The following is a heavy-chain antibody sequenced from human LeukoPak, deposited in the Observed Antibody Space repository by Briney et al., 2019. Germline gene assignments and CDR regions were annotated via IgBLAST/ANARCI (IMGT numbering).Heavy chain of an antibody. Sequence: PGGSLRLPCAASGFTFSSYWMSWVRQAPGKGLEWVANIKQDGSEKYYVDSVKGRFTISRDNAKNSLYLQMNSLRAEDTAVYYCARDYRGYRAPYYFDYWGQGTLVTVSS. J-gene: IGHJ4*02. CDR3: ARDYRGYRAPYYFDY. D-gene: IGHD2-15*01. V-gene: IGHV3-7*01. CDR1: GFTFSSYW. CDR2: IKQDGSEK.